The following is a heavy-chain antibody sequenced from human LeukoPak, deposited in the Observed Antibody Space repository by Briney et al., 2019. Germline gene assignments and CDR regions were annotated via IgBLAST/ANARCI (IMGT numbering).Heavy chain of an antibody. D-gene: IGHD5-12*01. J-gene: IGHJ4*02. V-gene: IGHV3-21*01. CDR3: ARVRGGYDSLLGY. Sequence: GGSLRLSCAASGFTFSSHSMNWVRQAPGKGLEWVSSISSSSSYIYYADSVKGRFTISRDNAKNSLYLQMNSLRAEDTAVYYCARVRGGYDSLLGYWGQGTLVTVSS. CDR2: ISSSSSYI. CDR1: GFTFSSHS.